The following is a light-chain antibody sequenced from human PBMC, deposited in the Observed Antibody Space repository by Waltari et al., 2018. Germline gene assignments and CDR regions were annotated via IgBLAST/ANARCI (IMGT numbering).Light chain of an antibody. CDR2: KAS. CDR3: QQYSSYRA. CDR1: QSISSW. V-gene: IGKV1-5*03. Sequence: DIQMTQSPSTLSASVGDRVTITCRASQSISSWLAWYQQKPGKAPNLLIYKASTLESGVPSSFSASGSGTEFPLTISSLQPEDFATYHCQQYSSYRAFGQGTTVEIK. J-gene: IGKJ1*01.